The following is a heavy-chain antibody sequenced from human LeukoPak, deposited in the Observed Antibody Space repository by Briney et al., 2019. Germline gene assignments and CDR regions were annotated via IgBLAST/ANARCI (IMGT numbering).Heavy chain of an antibody. CDR3: ARDDLYYFDY. Sequence: PSQTLSLTCTVSGGSISSGGYYWSWIRQPPGKGLEWIGYIYHSGSTYYNPSLKSRVTISVDRSKNQFSLKLSSVTAADTAVYYCARDDLYYFDYWGQGTLVTVSS. V-gene: IGHV4-30-2*01. CDR1: GGSISSGGYY. J-gene: IGHJ4*02. CDR2: IYHSGST.